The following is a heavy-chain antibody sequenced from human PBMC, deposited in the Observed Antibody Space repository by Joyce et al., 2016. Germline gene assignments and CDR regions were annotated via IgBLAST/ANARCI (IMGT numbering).Heavy chain of an antibody. V-gene: IGHV3-23*01. D-gene: IGHD1-1*01. CDR3: AKDGTLERVRNKWFDP. J-gene: IGHJ5*02. CDR1: GFTFSIYA. Sequence: EVQLLESGGGLVQPGGSLRLSCAASGFTFSIYAMTWVRQAPGKGLEWVSVISGSGGSTYYADSVKGRFTISRDNSKNTLYLQMNSLRPVDTAVYYCAKDGTLERVRNKWFDPWGQGTLVTVSP. CDR2: ISGSGGST.